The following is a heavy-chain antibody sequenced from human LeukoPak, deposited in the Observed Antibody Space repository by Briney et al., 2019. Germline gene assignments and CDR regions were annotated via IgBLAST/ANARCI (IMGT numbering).Heavy chain of an antibody. CDR3: ARVLSGRGSLYDYYYYMDV. J-gene: IGHJ6*03. V-gene: IGHV3-23*01. CDR2: LSDSGVYT. Sequence: GGSLRLSCAASGFTFSNYAMTWVRQAPGKGLEWVSILSDSGVYTYYADSVKGRFTISRDISKNTLYLQMNSLRAEDTAVYYCARVLSGRGSLYDYYYYMDVWGKGTTVTISS. D-gene: IGHD3-10*01. CDR1: GFTFSNYA.